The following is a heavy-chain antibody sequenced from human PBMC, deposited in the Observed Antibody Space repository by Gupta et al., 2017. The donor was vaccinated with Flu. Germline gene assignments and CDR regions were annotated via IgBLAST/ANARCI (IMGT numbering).Heavy chain of an antibody. CDR2: ITHSGTT. Sequence: QVQLQQWAPGLLRPSETLSLTCVLYSGPFSGFSLPWFRQRPGKGLAWIGEITHSGTTNYNPSLKSRSAMSVDTSKNQFSLRLNSLTAADTAVYYCARGRGRMVMPLYYYCMDVLCQGTTVTVSS. CDR3: ARGRGRMVMPLYYYCMDV. CDR1: SGPFSGFS. J-gene: IGHJ6*02. D-gene: IGHD3-16*01. V-gene: IGHV4-34*01.